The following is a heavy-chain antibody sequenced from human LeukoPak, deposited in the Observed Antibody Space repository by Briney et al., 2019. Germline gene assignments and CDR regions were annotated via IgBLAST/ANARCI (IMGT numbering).Heavy chain of an antibody. Sequence: GGSLRLSCAASGFTFSSYAMSWVRQAPGKGLEWVSAISGSGGSTYYADSVKGRFTISRDNSKNTLYLQMNSLRAEDTAVYYCAKDRDLLFAHCWFDLWGQGILVTVSS. D-gene: IGHD3-10*01. CDR2: ISGSGGST. CDR1: GFTFSSYA. V-gene: IGHV3-23*01. CDR3: AKDRDLLFAHCWFDL. J-gene: IGHJ5*02.